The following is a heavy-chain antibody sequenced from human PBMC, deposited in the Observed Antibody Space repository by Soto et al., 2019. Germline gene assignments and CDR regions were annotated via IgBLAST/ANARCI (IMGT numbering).Heavy chain of an antibody. J-gene: IGHJ4*02. CDR3: AHSPCSGGTCYLFDH. Sequence: QITLKESGPTLVKPTQTLTLTCTVSGFSLTTSGVGVGWIRQPPGKAPEWLALIYWDGIERYSPSLRSRLTIPMDTSKNQVVLTMTTMDPVDTAAYYCAHSPCSGGTCYLFDHWGQGTPVIVSS. D-gene: IGHD2-15*01. V-gene: IGHV2-5*02. CDR1: GFSLTTSGVG. CDR2: IYWDGIE.